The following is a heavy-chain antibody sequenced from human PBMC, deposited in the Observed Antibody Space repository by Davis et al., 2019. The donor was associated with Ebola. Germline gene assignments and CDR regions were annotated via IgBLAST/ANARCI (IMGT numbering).Heavy chain of an antibody. V-gene: IGHV4-38-2*02. J-gene: IGHJ6*03. D-gene: IGHD2-2*01. CDR1: GHSIRSGYS. Sequence: SETLSLTCTVSGHSIRSGYSWGWIRQPPGEGLELIGRISDSGSTDYNPSLKSRVTISVDASKHPFSLRLRSVTAADTAIYYCARFVVVPISSSYNYMDVWGKGATVTVSS. CDR3: ARFVVVPISSSYNYMDV. CDR2: ISDSGST.